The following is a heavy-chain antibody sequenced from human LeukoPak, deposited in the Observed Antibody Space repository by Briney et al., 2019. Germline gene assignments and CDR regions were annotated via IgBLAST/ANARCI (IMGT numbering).Heavy chain of an antibody. CDR1: GFTFDVYA. D-gene: IGHD6-19*01. J-gene: IGHJ6*02. Sequence: GRSQRLSCAASGFTFDVYAMYWARQAPGNGLEWVALISGDGGSTYYADSVKGRFTISRDNSKNSLYLQMNSLRTKDTALYYCAKDTRIAVAGSYGMDVWGQGTTVTVSS. CDR3: AKDTRIAVAGSYGMDV. CDR2: ISGDGGST. V-gene: IGHV3-43*02.